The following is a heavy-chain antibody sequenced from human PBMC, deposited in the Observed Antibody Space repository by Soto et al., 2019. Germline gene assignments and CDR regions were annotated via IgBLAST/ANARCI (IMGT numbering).Heavy chain of an antibody. D-gene: IGHD6-6*01. CDR1: GFTFSSYW. CDR2: IKQDGSEK. CDR3: ARDRKYSSSSRYYGMDV. V-gene: IGHV3-7*01. J-gene: IGHJ6*02. Sequence: LRLSCAASGFTFSSYWMSWVRQAPGKGLEWVANIKQDGSEKYYVDSVKGRFTISRDNAKNSLYLQMNSLRAEDTAVYYCARDRKYSSSSRYYGMDVWGQGTTVTVSS.